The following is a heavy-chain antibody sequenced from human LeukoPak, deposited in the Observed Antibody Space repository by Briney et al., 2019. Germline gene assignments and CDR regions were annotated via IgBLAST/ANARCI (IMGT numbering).Heavy chain of an antibody. V-gene: IGHV4-61*02. CDR1: GGSISSGSYY. CDR2: IYTSGST. J-gene: IGHJ6*04. Sequence: PSETLSLTCTVSGGSISSGSYYWSWIRQPAGKGLEWIGRIYTSGSTDYNPSLKSRVTISVDTSKNQFSLKLSSVTATDTAVYYCARKGDVWGKGTMVTVSS. CDR3: ARKGDV.